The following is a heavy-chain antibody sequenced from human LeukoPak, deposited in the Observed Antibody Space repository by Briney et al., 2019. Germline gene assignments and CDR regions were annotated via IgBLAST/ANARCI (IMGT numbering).Heavy chain of an antibody. Sequence: GGPLRLSCAASGSTFSRYWMHWVRQAPGKGLVWVSRVKSDGSDTIYADSVKGRFTISRDNAKNTLYLQRDSLRAEDTAVYYCTTGIGNYYYFWGQGTLVSVA. J-gene: IGHJ4*02. CDR1: GSTFSRYW. V-gene: IGHV3-74*01. CDR3: TTGIGNYYYF. D-gene: IGHD3-10*01. CDR2: VKSDGSDT.